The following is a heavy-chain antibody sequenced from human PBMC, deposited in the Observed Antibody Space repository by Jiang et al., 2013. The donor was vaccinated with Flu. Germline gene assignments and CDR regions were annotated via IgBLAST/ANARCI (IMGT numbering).Heavy chain of an antibody. D-gene: IGHD5-18*01. Sequence: VQLLESGGGLVQPGGSLRLSCAASGFTFSSYAMSWVRQAPGKGLEWVSAISGSGGSTYYADSVKGRFTISRDNSKNTLYLQMNSLRAEDTAVYYCAKDPWIEYSYGPTYYFDYWGQGTLVTVSS. J-gene: IGHJ4*02. V-gene: IGHV3-23*01. CDR3: AKDPWIEYSYGPTYYFDY. CDR1: GFTFSSYA. CDR2: ISGSGGST.